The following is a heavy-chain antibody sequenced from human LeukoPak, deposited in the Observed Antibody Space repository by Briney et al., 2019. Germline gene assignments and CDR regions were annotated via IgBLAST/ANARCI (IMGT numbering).Heavy chain of an antibody. CDR2: IRYDGSNK. CDR3: AKYHQYCSGGSCYYTDY. Sequence: GGSLRLSCAASGFTFSSYGMHWVRQAPGKGLEWVAFIRYDGSNKYYADSVKGRFTISRDNSKNTLYLQMNSLRAEDTAVYYCAKYHQYCSGGSCYYTDYWGQGTLVTVSS. D-gene: IGHD2-15*01. V-gene: IGHV3-30*02. J-gene: IGHJ4*02. CDR1: GFTFSSYG.